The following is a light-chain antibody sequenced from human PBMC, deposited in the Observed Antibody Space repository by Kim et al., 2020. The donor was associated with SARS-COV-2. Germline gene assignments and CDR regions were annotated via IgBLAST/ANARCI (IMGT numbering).Light chain of an antibody. J-gene: IGLJ2*01. CDR2: DDT. CDR1: SSDVGSDNL. V-gene: IGLV2-23*01. Sequence: GQSITISCTGTSSDVGSDNLVSWFQQHPGSTPTLIIYDDTKRPSGISDRFSGSKSGNTASLTISGLQAEDEADYYCCSYARGDVLIFGGGTQLTVL. CDR3: CSYARGDVLI.